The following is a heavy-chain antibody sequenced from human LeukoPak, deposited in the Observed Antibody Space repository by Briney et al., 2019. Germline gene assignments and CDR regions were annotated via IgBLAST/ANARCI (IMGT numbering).Heavy chain of an antibody. CDR2: ISYDGSNK. J-gene: IGHJ4*02. CDR3: AKMAIVVVNDDFDY. V-gene: IGHV3-30*18. Sequence: GGSLRLSCAASGFTFSSYGMHWVRQAPGKGLEWVAVISYDGSNKYYADSVEGRFTISRDNSKNTLYLQMNSLRAEDTAVYYCAKMAIVVVNDDFDYWGQGTLVTVSS. D-gene: IGHD3-22*01. CDR1: GFTFSSYG.